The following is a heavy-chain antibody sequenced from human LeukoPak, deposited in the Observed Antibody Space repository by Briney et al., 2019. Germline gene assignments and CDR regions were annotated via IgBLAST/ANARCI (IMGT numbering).Heavy chain of an antibody. Sequence: GGSLRLSCAASGFTFSSEAMSWVRQAPGKGLKWVSVISGSADTTYYADSVKGRFTISRDNSKNTLYLQMNSLRAEDTAVYYCARTRYITWFGPWGQGTLVTVSS. CDR1: GFTFSSEA. J-gene: IGHJ5*02. CDR3: ARTRYITWFGP. D-gene: IGHD3-10*01. V-gene: IGHV3-23*01. CDR2: ISGSADTT.